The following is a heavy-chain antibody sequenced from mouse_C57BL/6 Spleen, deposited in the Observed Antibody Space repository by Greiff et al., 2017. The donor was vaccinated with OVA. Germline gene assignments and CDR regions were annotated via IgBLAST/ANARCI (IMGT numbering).Heavy chain of an antibody. Sequence: EVKLVESGGGLVKPGGSLKLSCAASGFTFSSYAMSWVRQTPEKRLEWVATISDGGSYTYYPDNVKGRFTISRDNAKNNLYLQMSHLKSEDTAMYYCARDRDYDGRSFAYWGQGTLVTVSA. J-gene: IGHJ3*01. D-gene: IGHD2-4*01. CDR1: GFTFSSYA. CDR2: ISDGGSYT. V-gene: IGHV5-4*01. CDR3: ARDRDYDGRSFAY.